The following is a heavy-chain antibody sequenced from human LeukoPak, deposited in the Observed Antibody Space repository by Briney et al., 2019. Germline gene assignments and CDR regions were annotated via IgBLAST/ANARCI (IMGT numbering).Heavy chain of an antibody. CDR3: ARHPMVRGVGGYYYYCMDV. V-gene: IGHV5-51*01. Sequence: GESLQISCQGSGYSVPSYWTSGVGQLPGKGLVWMGFVYPGDCDTRYSPSFQGQVTISAVKSISTAYLQWSSLKASDTAMYYCARHPMVRGVGGYYYYCMDVWGQGTTVTVSS. J-gene: IGHJ6*02. CDR1: GYSVPSYW. D-gene: IGHD3-10*01. CDR2: VYPGDCDT.